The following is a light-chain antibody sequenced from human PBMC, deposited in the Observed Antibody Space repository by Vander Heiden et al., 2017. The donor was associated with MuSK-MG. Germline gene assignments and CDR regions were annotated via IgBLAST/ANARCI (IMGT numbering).Light chain of an antibody. V-gene: IGKV1-33*01. CDR1: QDISNY. CDR2: DAS. J-gene: IGKJ4*01. Sequence: RVTITCQASQDISNYLNWYQQKPGKAPKLLIYDASNLEPGVPSRFSGSGSGTDFTFTISSLQPEDIATYYCQQYDNLPPLTFGGGTKVEIK. CDR3: QQYDNLPPLT.